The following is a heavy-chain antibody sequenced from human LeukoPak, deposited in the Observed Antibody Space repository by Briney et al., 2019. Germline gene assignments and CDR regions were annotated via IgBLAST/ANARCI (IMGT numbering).Heavy chain of an antibody. CDR2: ISGSDGST. J-gene: IGHJ4*02. CDR1: GFTFSNYA. D-gene: IGHD3-22*01. CDR3: AKETTYYYDSSGYHSY. V-gene: IGHV3-23*01. Sequence: PGGSLRLSCTASGFTFSNYAMSWVRQAPGKGLEWVSTISGSDGSTYYADSVKGRFTISRDNSKNTLYLQMNSLRAEDTAVYYCAKETTYYYDSSGYHSYWGQGTLVTVSS.